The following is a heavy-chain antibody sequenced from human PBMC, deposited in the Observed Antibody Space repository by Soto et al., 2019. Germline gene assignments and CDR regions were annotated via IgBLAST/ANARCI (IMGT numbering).Heavy chain of an antibody. CDR2: IYHSGST. D-gene: IGHD6-19*01. Sequence: QVQLQESGPGLVKPSGTLSLTCAVSGGSISSSNCWSWVRQPPGKGLEWIGEIYHSGSTNYNPSLKRRVTISVDKSKNQFSLKLSSVTAADTAVYYCARVVIAVADHRYYYYGMDVWGQGTTVTVSS. J-gene: IGHJ6*02. V-gene: IGHV4-4*02. CDR3: ARVVIAVADHRYYYYGMDV. CDR1: GGSISSSNC.